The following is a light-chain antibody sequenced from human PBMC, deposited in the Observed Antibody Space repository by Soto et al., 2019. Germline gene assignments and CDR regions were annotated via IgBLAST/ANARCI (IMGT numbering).Light chain of an antibody. CDR2: EVS. CDR3: CSYAGSSTYV. CDR1: SSDVGSYNL. J-gene: IGLJ1*01. Sequence: QSALTQPASVSGSPGQSITISCTGTSSDVGSYNLVSWYQQHPGKAPKVMIYEVSKRLSGVSNRFSGSKFGNTASLTISGLRADDEADYYCCSYAGSSTYVFGTGTKVTVL. V-gene: IGLV2-23*02.